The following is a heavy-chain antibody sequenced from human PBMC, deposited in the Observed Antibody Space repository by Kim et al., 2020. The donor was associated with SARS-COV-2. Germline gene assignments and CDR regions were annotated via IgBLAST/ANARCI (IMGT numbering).Heavy chain of an antibody. V-gene: IGHV5-10-1*01. CDR3: ARHGVHNWNDAY. D-gene: IGHD1-1*01. Sequence: NYRPSFQGHVTISADKSISTAYLQWSSLKASDTAMYYCARHGVHNWNDAYWGQGTLVTVSS. J-gene: IGHJ4*02.